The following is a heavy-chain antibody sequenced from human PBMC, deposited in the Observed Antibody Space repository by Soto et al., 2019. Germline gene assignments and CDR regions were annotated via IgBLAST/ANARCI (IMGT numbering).Heavy chain of an antibody. CDR1: GGSISSSSYY. Sequence: SETLSLTCTVSGGSISSSSYYWGWIRQPPGKGLEWIGSIYYSGSTYYNPSLKSRVTISVDTSKNQFSLKLSSVTAADTAVYNCASQAALYYYYYYMDVWGKGTTVTVSS. J-gene: IGHJ6*03. V-gene: IGHV4-39*01. D-gene: IGHD6-13*01. CDR3: ASQAALYYYYYYMDV. CDR2: IYYSGST.